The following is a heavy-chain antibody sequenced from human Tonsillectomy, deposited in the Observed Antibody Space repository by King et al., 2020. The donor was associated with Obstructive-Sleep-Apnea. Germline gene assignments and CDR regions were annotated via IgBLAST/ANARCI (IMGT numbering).Heavy chain of an antibody. V-gene: IGHV3-21*06. CDR3: STALAAAAPFDS. D-gene: IGHD6-13*01. J-gene: IGHJ4*02. CDR2: ISSSSGYI. Sequence: VQLVESGGGLVKPGGSLRLSCAASGFTFSSYNMNWVRQAPGKGLEWVSSISSSSGYIYYTDSVKGRFSISRDNAKNSLYLQMNSLRVEDSALYYCSTALAAAAPFDSWGQGTLVTVSS. CDR1: GFTFSSYN.